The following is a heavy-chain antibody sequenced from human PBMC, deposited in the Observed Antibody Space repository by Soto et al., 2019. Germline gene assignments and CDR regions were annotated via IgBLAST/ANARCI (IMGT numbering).Heavy chain of an antibody. V-gene: IGHV3-30*18. CDR1: GFSFSNYG. J-gene: IGHJ6*02. CDR2: ISYDGSTK. D-gene: IGHD3-3*02. CDR3: AKDQISHFWSGFPPYYSYTMDV. Sequence: QVQLVESGGGVFQPGKSLRLSCAASGFSFSNYGMHWVRLAPGRGLEWVAVISYDGSTKYYGDSVKGRFTISRDNSINTLYLQMNSLRAEDTALYYCAKDQISHFWSGFPPYYSYTMDVWGPGTTVTVSS.